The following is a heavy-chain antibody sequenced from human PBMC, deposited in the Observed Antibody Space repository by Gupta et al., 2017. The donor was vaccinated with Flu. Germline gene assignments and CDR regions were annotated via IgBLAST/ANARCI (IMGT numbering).Heavy chain of an antibody. CDR2: IIPICGTA. D-gene: IGHD3-10*01. V-gene: IGHV1-69*06. J-gene: IGHJ6*02. CDR3: ARAPPPDGIWFGELIEYYYYYGMDV. CDR1: GGTFSSYA. Sequence: QVQLVQSGAEVKKPGSSVKVSCKASGGTFSSYAISWVRQAPGQGLEWLGGIIPICGTANYAQKFQGRVTITADKSTSTAYMELSSLRSEDTAVYYCARAPPPDGIWFGELIEYYYYYGMDVWGQGTTVTVSS.